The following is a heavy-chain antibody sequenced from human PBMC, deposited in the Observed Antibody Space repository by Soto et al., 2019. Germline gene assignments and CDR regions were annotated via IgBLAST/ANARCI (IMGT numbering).Heavy chain of an antibody. D-gene: IGHD1-26*01. CDR2: IFPLLAMV. CDR3: AKKDGAGFKS. J-gene: IGHJ4*02. V-gene: IGHV1-69*04. CDR1: GGDLRNSG. Sequence: QVHLVQSGAEMKKPGSSVKVSCKVSGGDLRNSGISWVRQAPGQGLEWMGGIFPLLAMVDYSQKFQGRVTITADESTSTAYLDLGSLKSEDTAVYYCAKKDGAGFKSWGQGTLVIVSS.